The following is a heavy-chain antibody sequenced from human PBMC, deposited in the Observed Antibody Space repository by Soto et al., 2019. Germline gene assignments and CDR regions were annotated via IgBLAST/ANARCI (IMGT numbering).Heavy chain of an antibody. CDR2: IYYSGST. Sequence: QVQLQESGPGLVKPSETLSLTCTVSGGSISSYYWSWIRQPPGKGLEWIGYIYYSGSTNYNPSLTRRVTISVDTSKNQFSLKLSSVTDADTAVYYCARGCYYDSSGYYLFDPWGQGTLVTVSS. CDR3: ARGCYYDSSGYYLFDP. D-gene: IGHD3-22*01. J-gene: IGHJ5*02. CDR1: GGSISSYY. V-gene: IGHV4-59*01.